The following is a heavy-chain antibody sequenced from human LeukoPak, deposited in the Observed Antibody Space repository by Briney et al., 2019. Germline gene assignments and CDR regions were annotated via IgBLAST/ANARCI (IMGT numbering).Heavy chain of an antibody. CDR2: IYNDDSA. V-gene: IGHV3-66*01. CDR3: ARDRPGGSYLDFDY. J-gene: IGHJ4*02. CDR1: GFTVSNNY. D-gene: IGHD1-26*01. Sequence: GGSLRLSCAASGFTVSNNYMSWVRQAPGKGLEWVSVIYNDDSASYADSVKGRFTISRDNSRITLYLQMNSLRAEDTAVYYCARDRPGGSYLDFDYWGQGTLVTVSS.